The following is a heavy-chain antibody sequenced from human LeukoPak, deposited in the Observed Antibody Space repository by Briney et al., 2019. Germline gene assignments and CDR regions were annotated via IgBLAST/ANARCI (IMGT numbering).Heavy chain of an antibody. CDR2: IIPIFGTA. J-gene: IGHJ4*02. Sequence: SVKVSCKASGGTFSSYAISWVRQAPGQGLEWMGGIIPIFGTANYAQTFQGRVTITTDESTSTAYMELSSLRSDDTAVYFCARDKREYCSGGSCYPEYYFDYWGQGTLVTVSS. V-gene: IGHV1-69*05. CDR3: ARDKREYCSGGSCYPEYYFDY. D-gene: IGHD2-15*01. CDR1: GGTFSSYA.